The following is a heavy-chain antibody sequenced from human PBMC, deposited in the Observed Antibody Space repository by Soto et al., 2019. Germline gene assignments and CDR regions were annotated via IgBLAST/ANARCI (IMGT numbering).Heavy chain of an antibody. J-gene: IGHJ4*02. V-gene: IGHV5-51*01. CDR3: ARPKGPSGYDHQFDY. CDR1: GYSFTSYW. Sequence: GESLKISCKGSGYSFTSYWIGWVRQMPGKGLEWMGIIYPGDSDTRYSPSFQGQVTISADKSISTAYLQWSSLKASDTAMYYCARPKGPSGYDHQFDYWGQGTLVTVSS. CDR2: IYPGDSDT. D-gene: IGHD5-12*01.